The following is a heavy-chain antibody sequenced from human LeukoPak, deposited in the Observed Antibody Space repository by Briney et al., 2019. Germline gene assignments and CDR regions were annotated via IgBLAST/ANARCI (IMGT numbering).Heavy chain of an antibody. J-gene: IGHJ6*01. D-gene: IGHD6-6*01. Sequence: PGGSLRLSCAAPGFTFSSYAMSCVRQAPGKGLEWVSAISSSGGWTYYADSEKGRFTISRDNSKNTLYLQMNSLRAEDTAVYYCVKDPYSSSSGGPYAMDVWGQGTTVTVSS. CDR3: VKDPYSSSSGGPYAMDV. V-gene: IGHV3-23*01. CDR1: GFTFSSYA. CDR2: ISSSGGWT.